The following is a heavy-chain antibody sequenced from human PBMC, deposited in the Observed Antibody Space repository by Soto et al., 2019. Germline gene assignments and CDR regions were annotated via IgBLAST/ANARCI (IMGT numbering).Heavy chain of an antibody. CDR2: IYNDGKT. CDR1: GLPVSTNY. J-gene: IGHJ6*02. Sequence: EVQLVESGGGLIQPGGSLNLSCAASGLPVSTNYMSWVRQAPGEGLEWVSVIYNDGKTYYADSVKGRFTISRDASKNTLHLQMDSLRDEDTAVYYCVRPLPSGQNYGMDVWGQGTTVTVSS. V-gene: IGHV3-53*01. D-gene: IGHD3-10*01. CDR3: VRPLPSGQNYGMDV.